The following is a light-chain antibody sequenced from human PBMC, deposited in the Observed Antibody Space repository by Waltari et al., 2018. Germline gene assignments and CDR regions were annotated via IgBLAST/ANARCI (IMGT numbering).Light chain of an antibody. CDR3: QVWDTNIDQGV. CDR1: IIGRKT. CDR2: DDS. J-gene: IGLJ3*02. Sequence: SYVLTQPPSLSVAPGRTARLTCGGDIIGRKTVPRYQQKPGQAPLLVVYDDSDRPSGIPERFSGSNSGNTAALTISRVETGDEADYYCQVWDTNIDQGVFGGGTRLTVL. V-gene: IGLV3-21*03.